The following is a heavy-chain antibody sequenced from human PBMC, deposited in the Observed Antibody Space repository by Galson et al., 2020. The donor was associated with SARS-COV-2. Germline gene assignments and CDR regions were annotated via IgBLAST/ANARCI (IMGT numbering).Heavy chain of an antibody. CDR1: GYSISSGYY. CDR2: IYHSGST. D-gene: IGHD2-2*01. V-gene: IGHV4-38-2*02. J-gene: IGHJ4*02. Sequence: SQTLSLTCTVSGYSISSGYYWGWIRQPPGKGLEWIGSIYHSGSTSYNPSLKSRVTISVDTSKNQFSLKLSSVTAADTAVYYCARFLPAATPFDYWGQGTLVTVSS. CDR3: ARFLPAATPFDY.